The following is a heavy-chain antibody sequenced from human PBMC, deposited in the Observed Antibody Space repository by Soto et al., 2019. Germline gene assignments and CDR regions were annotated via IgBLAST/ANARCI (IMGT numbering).Heavy chain of an antibody. CDR1: GDSISSYY. CDR2: IHTSGNT. Sequence: SETLSLTCSVSGDSISSYYWSWIRQPAGKGLEWIGRIHTSGNTNYNPSLKGRVTMSVDMSENQFSLKLTSVTAADTAVYYCARLGVAGKDHWGQGTLVTVSS. D-gene: IGHD6-19*01. V-gene: IGHV4-4*07. J-gene: IGHJ4*02. CDR3: ARLGVAGKDH.